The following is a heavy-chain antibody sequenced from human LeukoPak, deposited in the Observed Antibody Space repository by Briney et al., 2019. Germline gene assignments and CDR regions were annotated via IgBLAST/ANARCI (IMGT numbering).Heavy chain of an antibody. CDR3: ARIARDSSGYYWFDP. CDR2: IYYSGST. V-gene: IGHV4-59*01. D-gene: IGHD3-22*01. CDR1: GGSISNYY. J-gene: IGHJ5*02. Sequence: SETLSLTCTVSGGSISNYYWNWIRQPAGKGLEWIGYIYYSGSTNYNPSLKSRVTISVDTSKNQFSLKLSSVTAADTAVYYCARIARDSSGYYWFDPWXXXTLVTVSS.